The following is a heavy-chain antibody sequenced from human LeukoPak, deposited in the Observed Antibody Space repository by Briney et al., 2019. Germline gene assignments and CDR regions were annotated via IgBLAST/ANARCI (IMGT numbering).Heavy chain of an antibody. V-gene: IGHV1-69*06. CDR3: ARAVHAIQLWLVYYYYLDV. D-gene: IGHD5-18*01. CDR2: IIPIFGTA. CDR1: GGTFSSYA. J-gene: IGHJ6*03. Sequence: SVKVSCKASGGTFSSYAISWVRQAPGQGLEWMGGIIPIFGTANYAQKFQGRVTITADKSTSTAYMELSSLRSEDTAVYYCARAVHAIQLWLVYYYYLDVWGKGATVTVSS.